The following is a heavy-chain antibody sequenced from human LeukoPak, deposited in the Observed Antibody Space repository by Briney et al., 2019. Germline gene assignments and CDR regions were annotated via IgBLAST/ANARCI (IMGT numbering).Heavy chain of an antibody. Sequence: GGSLRLSCVASGFIIGSYWMSWVRQAPGKGLEWVSFIDTSGNTIYYADSVKGRFTVSGDNAKNSLFLQMNSLRAEDTAVYYCARDQWLDYWGQGTLVTVSS. V-gene: IGHV3-48*01. D-gene: IGHD6-19*01. CDR3: ARDQWLDY. J-gene: IGHJ4*02. CDR2: IDTSGNTI. CDR1: GFIIGSYW.